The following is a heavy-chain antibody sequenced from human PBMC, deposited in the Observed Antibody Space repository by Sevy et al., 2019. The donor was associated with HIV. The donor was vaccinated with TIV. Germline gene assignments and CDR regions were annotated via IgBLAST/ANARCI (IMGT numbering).Heavy chain of an antibody. CDR3: VRDDRDGYFDY. Sequence: ASVKVSCKASGYTFTGYYMHWVRQAPGQGLEWMGWINPDSGGPNYAPKFQGRVTLTRDTSISTAYMELSRLKCDDTAVYYCVRDDRDGYFDYWGQGTLVTVSS. CDR1: GYTFTGYY. CDR2: INPDSGGP. V-gene: IGHV1-2*02. J-gene: IGHJ4*02.